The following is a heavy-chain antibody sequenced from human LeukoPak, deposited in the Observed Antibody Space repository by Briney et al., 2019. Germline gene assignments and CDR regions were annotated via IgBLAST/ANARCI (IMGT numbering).Heavy chain of an antibody. Sequence: SQTLSLTCAISGDSVSSNSAAWNWIRQSPSRGLEWLGRTYYRSKWYNDYAVSVKSRITINPDTSKNQFSLQLNSVTPEDTAVYYCARDFIGRYPSSGYYYGMDVWGQGTTVTVSS. J-gene: IGHJ6*02. CDR3: ARDFIGRYPSSGYYYGMDV. V-gene: IGHV6-1*01. CDR2: TYYRSKWYN. D-gene: IGHD3-22*01. CDR1: GDSVSSNSAA.